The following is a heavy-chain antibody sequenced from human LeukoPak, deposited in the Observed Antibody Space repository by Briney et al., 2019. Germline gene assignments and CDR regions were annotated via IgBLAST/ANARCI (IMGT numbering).Heavy chain of an antibody. CDR2: IYYSGST. V-gene: IGHV4-39*01. CDR1: GGSISSSSYY. CDR3: ARHPRSIAAAGIDNWFDP. Sequence: PSETLSLTCTVSGGSISSSSYYWGWIRQPPGKGLEWIGSIYYSGSTYYNPSLKSRVTISVDTSKNQFSLKLSSVTAADTAVYYCARHPRSIAAAGIDNWFDPWGQGTLVTVSS. D-gene: IGHD6-13*01. J-gene: IGHJ5*02.